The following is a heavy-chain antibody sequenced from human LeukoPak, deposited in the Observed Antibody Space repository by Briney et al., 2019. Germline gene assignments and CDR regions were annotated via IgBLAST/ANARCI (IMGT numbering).Heavy chain of an antibody. J-gene: IGHJ3*02. Sequence: ASVQVSCKASGDTFSTSAISWVRKAPGQGLEWIGRIIPILGIVDYTQAFQGRVTITADKSTTTVYMELSSLRSEDTAVYYCARARTIVDAFDIWGQGTMVTVSS. D-gene: IGHD2/OR15-2a*01. V-gene: IGHV1-69*04. CDR1: GDTFSTSA. CDR3: ARARTIVDAFDI. CDR2: IIPILGIV.